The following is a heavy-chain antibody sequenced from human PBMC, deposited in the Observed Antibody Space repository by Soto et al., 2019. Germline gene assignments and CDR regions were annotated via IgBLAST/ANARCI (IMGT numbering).Heavy chain of an antibody. CDR2: VNPDGSDT. CDR1: GFTFSSYW. D-gene: IGHD6-13*01. J-gene: IGHJ4*02. CDR3: ARVAVGSYYFDY. Sequence: EVQLVESGGGVVQPGGSLRLSCAASGFTFSSYWMHSVRHAPGKGLVWVSRVNPDGSDTSYADSVKGRFSISRDNAKNTLYLQMTSLRAEDTAVYYCARVAVGSYYFDYWGQGTLLTVSS. V-gene: IGHV3-74*01.